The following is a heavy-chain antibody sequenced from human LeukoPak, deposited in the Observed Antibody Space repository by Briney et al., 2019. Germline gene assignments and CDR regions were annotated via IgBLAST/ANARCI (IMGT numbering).Heavy chain of an antibody. CDR1: GDSLGSGMYY. D-gene: IGHD4-17*01. Sequence: PSETLSLTCTVSGDSLGSGMYYWGWIRQAPGKGLTWIGSIYHSGSIFYNASFESRVAMSVDPSNNQFSLRLTSVTAADTAVYYCARFCRVTTCAKFEHWGQGILVTVSS. V-gene: IGHV4-39*01. CDR3: ARFCRVTTCAKFEH. J-gene: IGHJ4*02. CDR2: IYHSGSI.